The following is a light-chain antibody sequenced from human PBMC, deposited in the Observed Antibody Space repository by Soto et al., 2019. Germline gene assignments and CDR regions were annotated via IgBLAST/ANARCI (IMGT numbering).Light chain of an antibody. CDR1: QSVSIN. Sequence: EIVMTQSPATLSVSPGERATLSCRASQSVSINLAWYQPKPGQAPRLLIYGSSTRATGIPARFSGSGSGTAFTLTISSLQSEDFAIYFCQQYNNWPPDRTFGQGTKVEIK. CDR2: GSS. J-gene: IGKJ1*01. CDR3: QQYNNWPPDRT. V-gene: IGKV3-15*01.